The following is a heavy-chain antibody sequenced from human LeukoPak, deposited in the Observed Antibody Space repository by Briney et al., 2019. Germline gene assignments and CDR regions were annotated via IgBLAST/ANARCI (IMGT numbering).Heavy chain of an antibody. CDR2: ISSSGTT. CDR1: GGSISSYY. Sequence: SETLSLTCTVSGGSISSYYWSWIRQPPGKGLEWIGYISSSGTTNYNPSLKSRVTISVDTSKDQFSLKLSSVTAADTAVYYCARGPDIVVVPAVPLPYYYGMDVWGQGTTVTVSS. J-gene: IGHJ6*02. CDR3: ARGPDIVVVPAVPLPYYYGMDV. V-gene: IGHV4-59*12. D-gene: IGHD2-2*01.